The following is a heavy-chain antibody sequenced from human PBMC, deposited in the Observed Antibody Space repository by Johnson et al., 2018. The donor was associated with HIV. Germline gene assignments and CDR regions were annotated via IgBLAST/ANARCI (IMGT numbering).Heavy chain of an antibody. D-gene: IGHD3-10*01. CDR1: GFTLDDYG. J-gene: IGHJ3*02. CDR3: ARDFVAFGECTAFDI. Sequence: VQLVESGGGVVRPGGSLRLSCAASGFTLDDYGMAWVRQAPGKGLEWVSGINWNGGSTGYADSVKGRFTISRDNAKNSLYLQMNRLRAEDTALYYCARDFVAFGECTAFDIWGQWTMVAVSS. V-gene: IGHV3-20*04. CDR2: INWNGGST.